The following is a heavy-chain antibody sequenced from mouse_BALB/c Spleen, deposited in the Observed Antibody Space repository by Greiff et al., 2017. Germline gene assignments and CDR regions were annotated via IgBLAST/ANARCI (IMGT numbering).Heavy chain of an antibody. Sequence: VQLQQSGAELVKPGASVKLSCTASGFNIKDTYMHWVKQRPEQGLEWIGRIDPANGNTKYDPKFQGKATITADTSSNTAYLQLSSLTSEDTAVYYCAKATATNYYAMDYWGQGTSVTVSS. D-gene: IGHD1-2*01. CDR1: GFNIKDTY. CDR2: IDPANGNT. J-gene: IGHJ4*01. CDR3: AKATATNYYAMDY. V-gene: IGHV14-3*02.